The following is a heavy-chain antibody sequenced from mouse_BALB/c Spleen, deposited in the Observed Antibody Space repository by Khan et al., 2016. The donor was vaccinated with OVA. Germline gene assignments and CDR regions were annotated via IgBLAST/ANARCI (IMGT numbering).Heavy chain of an antibody. CDR1: GYSFTDYY. J-gene: IGHJ3*01. V-gene: IGHV1-77*01. CDR3: ARRIYVGYTFAY. Sequence: QVQLQQSGAELARPGASVKLSCKASGYSFTDYYINWVKQRTGQGLEWIGEISPGSGDTYYNEKFKGKATLTADTSSSKAYMQLSSLTTEVSAVYFCARRIYVGYTFAYWGQGTLVTVSA. D-gene: IGHD1-2*01. CDR2: ISPGSGDT.